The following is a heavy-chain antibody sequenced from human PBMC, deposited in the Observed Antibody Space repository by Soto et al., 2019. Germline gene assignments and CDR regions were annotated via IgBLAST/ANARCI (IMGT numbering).Heavy chain of an antibody. V-gene: IGHV4-31*03. CDR1: GGSISSGGYY. D-gene: IGHD3-3*01. J-gene: IGHJ5*02. CDR3: ARGVITIFGGVIIYNNWFDP. Sequence: SETLSLTCTVSGGSISSGGYYWSWIRQHPGKGLEWIGYIYYSGSTYYNPSLKSRVTISVDTSKNQFSLKLSSVTAADTAVYYCARGVITIFGGVIIYNNWFDPWGQGTLVTVSS. CDR2: IYYSGST.